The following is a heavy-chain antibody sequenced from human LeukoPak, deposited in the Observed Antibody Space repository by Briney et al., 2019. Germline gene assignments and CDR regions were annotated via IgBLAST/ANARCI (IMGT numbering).Heavy chain of an antibody. D-gene: IGHD6-6*01. J-gene: IGHJ5*02. CDR3: ARGTLRKNGDIAARPGNWFDP. CDR2: TYYRSKWYN. V-gene: IGHV6-1*01. CDR1: GDSVSSNSAA. Sequence: SQTLSLTCAISGDSVSSNSAAWNWIRQSPSRGLEWLGSTYYRSKWYNDYAVSVKSRITINPDTSKNQFSLQLNSVTPEETAVYYCARGTLRKNGDIAARPGNWFDPWGQGTLVTVSS.